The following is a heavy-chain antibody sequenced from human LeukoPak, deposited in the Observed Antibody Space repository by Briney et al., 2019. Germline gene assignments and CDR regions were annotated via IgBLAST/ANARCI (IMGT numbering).Heavy chain of an antibody. V-gene: IGHV1-2*02. Sequence: GASVKVSCKASGYTFTGYYIHWLRQAPGQGLEWMGWINPNSGVTTYAQKFQGRVTMTRDTSISTAYMELSRLRSDDTAVYYCARALIEWEPYFDYWGQGTLVTVSS. CDR1: GYTFTGYY. CDR3: ARALIEWEPYFDY. CDR2: INPNSGVT. D-gene: IGHD1-26*01. J-gene: IGHJ4*02.